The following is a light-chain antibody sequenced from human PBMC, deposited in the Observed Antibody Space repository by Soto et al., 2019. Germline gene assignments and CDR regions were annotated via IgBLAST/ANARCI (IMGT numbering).Light chain of an antibody. V-gene: IGLV7-43*01. J-gene: IGLJ3*02. CDR2: STS. CDR1: TGAVTSGYY. Sequence: QTVVTQVPSLTVSPGGTVTLTCASSTGAVTSGYYPNWFQQKPGQAPSALIYSTSNKHSWTPARFSGSLLRGKAALTLSGVQAEDEAAYYLLLYYGGTWVFGGGTKLTVL. CDR3: LLYYGGTWV.